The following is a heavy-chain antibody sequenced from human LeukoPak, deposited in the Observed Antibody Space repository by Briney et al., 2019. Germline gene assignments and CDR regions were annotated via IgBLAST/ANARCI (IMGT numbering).Heavy chain of an antibody. V-gene: IGHV3-7*01. D-gene: IGHD2-2*01. CDR3: AREEVVDY. CDR1: GFTFSSYW. CDR2: IKQDGSEK. J-gene: IGHJ4*02. Sequence: PGGSLRLSCAASGFTFSSYWMTWVRQAPGEGLEWVANIKQDGSEKYYVDSVKGRFTISRDNAKNSLFLHMNSLRAEDTAIYYCAREEVVDYWGQGTLVTVSS.